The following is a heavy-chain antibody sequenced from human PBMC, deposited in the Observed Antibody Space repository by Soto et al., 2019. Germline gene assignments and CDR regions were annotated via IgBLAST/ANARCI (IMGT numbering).Heavy chain of an antibody. CDR2: IYATGDT. J-gene: IGHJ5*02. CDR3: VRDGTKNLRDRFEP. CDR1: GASLSRYY. D-gene: IGHD1-26*01. V-gene: IGHV4-4*07. Sequence: SGTLSLTCNVSGASLSRYYWSWIRQPPGKGLEWIGRIYATGDTDYNPSLKSRISMSVDMSKKQFSLTLRSVTAADTAIYYCVRDGTKNLRDRFEPWGRGILVTVSS.